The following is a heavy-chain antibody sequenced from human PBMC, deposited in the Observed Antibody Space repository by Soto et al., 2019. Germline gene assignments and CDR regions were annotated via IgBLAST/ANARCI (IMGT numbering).Heavy chain of an antibody. CDR2: ISAYNGNT. D-gene: IGHD2-15*01. CDR1: GYTFTSYG. CDR3: ARPLGYCSGGSCPHDAFDI. V-gene: IGHV1-18*01. J-gene: IGHJ3*02. Sequence: ASVKVSCKASGYTFTSYGISWVRQAPGQGLEWMGWISAYNGNTNYAQKLQGRVTMTTDTSTSTAYMELRSLRSDDTAVYYCARPLGYCSGGSCPHDAFDIWGQGTMVT.